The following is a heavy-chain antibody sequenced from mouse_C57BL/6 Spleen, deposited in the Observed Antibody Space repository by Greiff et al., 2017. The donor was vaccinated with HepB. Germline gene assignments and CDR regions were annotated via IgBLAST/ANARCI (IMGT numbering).Heavy chain of an antibody. Sequence: QVQLQQPGAELVKPGASVKLSCKASGYTFTSYWMQWVKQRPGQGLEWIGEIDPSDSYTNYNQKFKGKATLTVDTSSSTAYMQLSSLTSEDSAVYYCARRAVGGYWGQGTTLTVSS. D-gene: IGHD1-1*01. CDR3: ARRAVGGY. V-gene: IGHV1-50*01. CDR1: GYTFTSYW. CDR2: IDPSDSYT. J-gene: IGHJ2*01.